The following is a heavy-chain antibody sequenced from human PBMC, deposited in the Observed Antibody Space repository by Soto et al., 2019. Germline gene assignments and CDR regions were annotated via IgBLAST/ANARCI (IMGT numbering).Heavy chain of an antibody. V-gene: IGHV2-5*02. J-gene: IGHJ5*02. CDR2: IYWDDDK. Sequence: QITLKESGPTLVKPTQTLTLTCTFSGSSLSTSGVGVGWIRQPPGKALEWLALIYWDDDKRYSPSLKSRLTITKDTSKNQVVLTMTNMDPVDTATYYCAQTGTGTEEGETEGFDPWGQGTLVTVSS. CDR1: GSSLSTSGVG. D-gene: IGHD1-1*01. CDR3: AQTGTGTEEGETEGFDP.